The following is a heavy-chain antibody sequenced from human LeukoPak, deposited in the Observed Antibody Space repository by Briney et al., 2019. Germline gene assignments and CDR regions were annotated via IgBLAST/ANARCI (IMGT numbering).Heavy chain of an antibody. CDR2: ISPDGTNT. V-gene: IGHV3-74*01. CDR1: GFTFSNYW. Sequence: GGSVRLSCAASGFTFSNYWMHWVRQAPGKGLVWVSRISPDGTNTIYADSVTGRFTMSRDNAKSTLYLHMNTLRDEDTAVYYCARLRVSETYYYDYWGQGILVTVSS. J-gene: IGHJ4*02. CDR3: ARLRVSETYYYDY. D-gene: IGHD3-22*01.